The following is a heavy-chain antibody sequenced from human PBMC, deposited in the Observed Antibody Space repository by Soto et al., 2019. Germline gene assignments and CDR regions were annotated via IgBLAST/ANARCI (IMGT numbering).Heavy chain of an antibody. V-gene: IGHV5-51*01. J-gene: IGHJ4*02. CDR1: GYSFTSYW. CDR2: IYPGDSDT. Sequence: HGESLKISCKGSGYSFTSYWIGWVRQMPGKGLEWMGIIYPGDSDTRYSPSFQGQVTISADTSISTAYLQWSSLKASDTAMHYCARLLTGNRGGESFDSWGQGTLVTVSS. D-gene: IGHD7-27*01. CDR3: ARLLTGNRGGESFDS.